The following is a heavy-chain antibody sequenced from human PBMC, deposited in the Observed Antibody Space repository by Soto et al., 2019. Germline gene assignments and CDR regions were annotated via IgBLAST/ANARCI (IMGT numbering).Heavy chain of an antibody. CDR2: ISGSGGST. Sequence: VQLLESGGGLVQPGGSLRLSCAASGFTFSNSAVTWVRQAPGKGLEWVSTISGSGGSTYYADSVKGRFTISRDNSKNTLYLQMTSLRAEDTAVYYCAKDQGSSWYEIDYWGQGTLVTVSS. V-gene: IGHV3-23*01. D-gene: IGHD6-13*01. J-gene: IGHJ4*02. CDR3: AKDQGSSWYEIDY. CDR1: GFTFSNSA.